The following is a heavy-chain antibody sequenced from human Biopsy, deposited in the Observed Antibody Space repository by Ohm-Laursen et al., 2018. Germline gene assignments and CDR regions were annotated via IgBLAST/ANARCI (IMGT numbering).Heavy chain of an antibody. J-gene: IGHJ4*02. CDR1: GYSISSDYR. D-gene: IGHD6-19*01. V-gene: IGHV4-38-2*01. CDR2: IFKDGNT. Sequence: GTLSRTWAVSGYSISSDYRWGWIRQAPGKTLEWLGNIFKDGNTHYNPSLRSRLIISIDTSKNQSSLMMTSVSGADTAVYFCARVGSGWAPFDKWGPGTLVTVSS. CDR3: ARVGSGWAPFDK.